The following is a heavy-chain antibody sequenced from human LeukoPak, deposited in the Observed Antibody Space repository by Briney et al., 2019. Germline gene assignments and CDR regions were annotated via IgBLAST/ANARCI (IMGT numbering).Heavy chain of an antibody. CDR3: TQNNY. J-gene: IGHJ4*02. CDR1: GLTFSNYW. Sequence: GGSLRLSCAASGLTFSNYWMDWVRQASGKGLEWVGRIRGKADNYATAYAASVQGRCTISRDDSQNTAYLQLNSLKTEDTAVYYCTQNNYWGQGALVTVSS. CDR2: IRGKADNYAT. V-gene: IGHV3-73*01.